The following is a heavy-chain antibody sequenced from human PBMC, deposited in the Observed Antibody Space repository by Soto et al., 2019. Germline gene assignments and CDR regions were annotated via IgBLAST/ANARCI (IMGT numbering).Heavy chain of an antibody. D-gene: IGHD1-20*01. V-gene: IGHV4-61*01. CDR2: VSYEGSV. CDR1: RDSVTSVNNY. CDR3: ARGSAWPNNFFDP. J-gene: IGHJ5*02. Sequence: QVQLQESGPGLVKASETLSLTCTVSRDSVTSVNNYWSWIRQPPGKGLEWIGYVSYEGSVNYEPSLKSRLTISLDAPKNQFSLHLMSVTAADTALYFCARGSAWPNNFFDPWGQGIRVIVSS.